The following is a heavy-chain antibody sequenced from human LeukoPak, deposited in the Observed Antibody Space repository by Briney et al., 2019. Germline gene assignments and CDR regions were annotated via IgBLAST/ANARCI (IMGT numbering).Heavy chain of an antibody. Sequence: ASVKLSCKASGYPFASYGISWVRQAPGQGLEWMGWVSAKTGHTNYAQHHRGRVTMTTDTYTTTAYLELGSLRSDDTAVYYCARDSGNTGWFDPWGQGTLVTVSS. J-gene: IGHJ5*02. CDR1: GYPFASYG. CDR3: ARDSGNTGWFDP. CDR2: VSAKTGHT. V-gene: IGHV1-18*01. D-gene: IGHD6-19*01.